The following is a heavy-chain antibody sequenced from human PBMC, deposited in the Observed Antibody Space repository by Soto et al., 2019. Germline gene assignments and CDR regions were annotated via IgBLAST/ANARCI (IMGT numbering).Heavy chain of an antibody. CDR1: GFTFSSYG. D-gene: IGHD6-25*01. V-gene: IGHV3-30*18. J-gene: IGHJ4*02. Sequence: PGGSLRLSCAASGFTFSSYGMHWVRQAPGKGLEWVAVISYDGSNKYYADSVKGRFTISRDNSKNTLYLQMNSLRAEDTAVYYCAKERYSSGRTTHAYWGQGTLVTVSS. CDR3: AKERYSSGRTTHAY. CDR2: ISYDGSNK.